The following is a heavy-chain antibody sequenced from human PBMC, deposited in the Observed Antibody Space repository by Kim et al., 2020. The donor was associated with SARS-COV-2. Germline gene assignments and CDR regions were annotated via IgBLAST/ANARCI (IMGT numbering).Heavy chain of an antibody. D-gene: IGHD2-21*01. Sequence: GGSLRLSCTASGFPFSDAWMNWVRQAPGKGLEWLGRIKTETEGLKTQYAAPVKGRFVISRDASKTSLYLQMNGLKTEDTAMYYCMSNSGLRLIDDRVPGVPWSQGTLVTVSS. CDR3: MSNSGLRLIDDRVPGVP. V-gene: IGHV3-15*01. CDR1: GFPFSDAW. CDR2: IKTETEGLKT. J-gene: IGHJ5*02.